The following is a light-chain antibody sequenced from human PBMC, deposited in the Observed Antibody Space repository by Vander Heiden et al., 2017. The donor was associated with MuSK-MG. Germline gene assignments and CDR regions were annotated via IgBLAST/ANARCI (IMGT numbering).Light chain of an antibody. Sequence: DIQMTQSPSSLSASVGDRVTITCRASQSISSYLNWYQQKPGKAPKLLIYAASRLQSAIPSRFSGSGSGTDFTLTISRLQPEDFATYYCQQSYSTPQTFGQGTKVEIK. CDR2: AAS. CDR1: QSISSY. V-gene: IGKV1-39*01. J-gene: IGKJ1*01. CDR3: QQSYSTPQT.